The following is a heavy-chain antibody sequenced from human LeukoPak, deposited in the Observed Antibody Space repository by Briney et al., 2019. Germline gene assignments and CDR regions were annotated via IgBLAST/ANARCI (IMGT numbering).Heavy chain of an antibody. D-gene: IGHD5-18*01. CDR3: ASVVDTAMPDY. J-gene: IGHJ4*02. V-gene: IGHV1-2*02. CDR1: GYSFTSYG. Sequence: ASVKVSCKASGYSFTSYGITWVRQAPGQGLEWMGWINPNSGGTNYAQKFQGRVTMTRDTSISTAYMELSRLRSDDTAVYYCASVVDTAMPDYWGQGTLVTVSS. CDR2: INPNSGGT.